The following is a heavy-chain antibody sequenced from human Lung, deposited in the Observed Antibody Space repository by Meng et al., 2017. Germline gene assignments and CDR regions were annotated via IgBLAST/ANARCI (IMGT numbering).Heavy chain of an antibody. CDR2: INAVFGTT. CDR1: GGIFSNYV. D-gene: IGHD2-15*01. CDR3: ARRFCTGGSCYSAIDY. Sequence: SVKVSCKAPGGIFSNYVIGWVRQAPGQGLEWMGGINAVFGTTNYAQKFQGRVTLTRDTSISTAYMELSSLRSEDTALYYCARRFCTGGSCYSAIDYWGQGTLVTVSS. J-gene: IGHJ4*02. V-gene: IGHV1-69*05.